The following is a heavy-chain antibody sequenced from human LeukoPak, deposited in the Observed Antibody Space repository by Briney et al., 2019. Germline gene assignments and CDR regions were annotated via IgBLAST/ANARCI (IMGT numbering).Heavy chain of an antibody. D-gene: IGHD3-10*01. V-gene: IGHV3-30*18. CDR1: GFTFSSYV. Sequence: GGSLRLSCAASGFTFSSYVMHWVRQAPGKGLEWVAVISYDGSNKYYADSVKGRFTISRDNSKNTLYLQMNSLRAEDTAVYYCAKGITMVRGVMGDAFDIWGQGTMVTVSS. J-gene: IGHJ3*02. CDR3: AKGITMVRGVMGDAFDI. CDR2: ISYDGSNK.